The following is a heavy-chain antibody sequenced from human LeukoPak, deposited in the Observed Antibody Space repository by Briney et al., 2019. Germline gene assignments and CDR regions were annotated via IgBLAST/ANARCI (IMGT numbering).Heavy chain of an antibody. CDR2: ISSSSSYI. D-gene: IGHD2-2*01. CDR3: ARLDCSSTSCSDY. Sequence: GGSLRLSCAASGFTFSSYSMNWVRQAPGKGLEWVSSISSSSSYIYYADPVKGRFTISRDNAKNSLYLQMNSLRAEDTAVYYCARLDCSSTSCSDYWGQGTLVTVSS. J-gene: IGHJ4*02. CDR1: GFTFSSYS. V-gene: IGHV3-21*01.